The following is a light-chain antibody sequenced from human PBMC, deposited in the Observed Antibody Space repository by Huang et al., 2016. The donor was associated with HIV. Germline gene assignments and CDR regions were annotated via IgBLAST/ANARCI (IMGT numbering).Light chain of an antibody. CDR3: QQYNNWPPNT. CDR2: GAS. V-gene: IGKV3-15*01. Sequence: EIVMTQSPGTLSVSPGERATLSCRASQSISTNLAWYQHKPGQAPRLLIHGASTRATGIPARFSGSGSGTEFTLSISTLQSEDFAVYYCQQYNNWPPNTFGQGTKLEI. CDR1: QSISTN. J-gene: IGKJ2*01.